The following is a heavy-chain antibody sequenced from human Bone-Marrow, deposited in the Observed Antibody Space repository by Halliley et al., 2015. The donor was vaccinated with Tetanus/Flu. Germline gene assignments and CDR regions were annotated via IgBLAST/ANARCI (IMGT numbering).Heavy chain of an antibody. CDR3: AKARGYPAEAATLDS. V-gene: IGHV3-30*18. J-gene: IGHJ4*02. D-gene: IGHD6-19*01. Sequence: ISYDGGHTLYTDSVKGRFTISRDSSNNTVYLQMNSLRGEDTALYYCAKARGYPAEAATLDSWGQGTLVTVSS. CDR2: ISYDGGHT.